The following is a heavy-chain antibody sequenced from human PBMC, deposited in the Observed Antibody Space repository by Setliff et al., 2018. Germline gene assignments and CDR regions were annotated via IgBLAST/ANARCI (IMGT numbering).Heavy chain of an antibody. CDR2: IFPGDSET. V-gene: IGHV5-51*01. Sequence: SLKVSCKASGYSFTSYYIAWVRQMPGKGLEWVGAIFPGDSETRYSPSFQGQVTISADKSITTAYLQWSSLKASDTAMYFCARRYSGTWDFDYWGQGTLVTV. J-gene: IGHJ4*02. CDR1: GYSFTSYY. CDR3: ARRYSGTWDFDY. D-gene: IGHD1-26*01.